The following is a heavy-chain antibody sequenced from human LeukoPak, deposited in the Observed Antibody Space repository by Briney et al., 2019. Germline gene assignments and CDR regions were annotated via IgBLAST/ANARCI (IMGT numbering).Heavy chain of an antibody. CDR3: ARRLRGTIFGVVNPYFDY. CDR1: GGSISSSSYY. J-gene: IGHJ4*02. Sequence: PSETLSLTCTVSGGSISSSSYYWGWIRQPPGKGLEWIGSIYYSGSTYYNPSLKSRVTISVDTSKNQFSLKLSSVTAADTAVYYCARRLRGTIFGVVNPYFDYWGQGTLVTVSS. CDR2: IYYSGST. D-gene: IGHD3-3*01. V-gene: IGHV4-39*01.